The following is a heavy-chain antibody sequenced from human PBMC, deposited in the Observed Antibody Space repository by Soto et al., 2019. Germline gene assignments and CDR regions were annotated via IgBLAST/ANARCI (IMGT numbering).Heavy chain of an antibody. CDR3: ARVLVSRPGKTKIAASKRGYDY. CDR1: GGSISSYY. D-gene: IGHD6-13*01. CDR2: INHRGST. V-gene: IGHV4-34*01. Sequence: KTSETLFLTCTVSGGSISSYYWSWIRQPPGKGLEWIGEINHRGSTNYNPSLKSRVTISVDTSKNQFSLQLSSVTAPDTAVYYCARVLVSRPGKTKIAASKRGYDYWGQGTLVTVSS. J-gene: IGHJ4*02.